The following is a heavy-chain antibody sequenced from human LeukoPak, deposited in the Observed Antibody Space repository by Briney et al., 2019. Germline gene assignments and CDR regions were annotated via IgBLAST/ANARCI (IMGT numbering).Heavy chain of an antibody. Sequence: GASVKVSCKASGYTFINYGITWVRQAPGQGLEWMGWISAYNGNTNYAQKLQGRVTMTTDTSTSTAYMELRSLRSDDTAVYYCARVWEGDYGDYDGAFDIWGQGTMVTVSS. CDR2: ISAYNGNT. D-gene: IGHD4-17*01. CDR3: ARVWEGDYGDYDGAFDI. V-gene: IGHV1-18*01. J-gene: IGHJ3*02. CDR1: GYTFINYG.